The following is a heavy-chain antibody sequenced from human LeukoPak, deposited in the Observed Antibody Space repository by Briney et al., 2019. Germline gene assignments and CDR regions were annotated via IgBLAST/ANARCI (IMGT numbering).Heavy chain of an antibody. CDR1: GFTFSSYA. CDR3: AKEPYCGGDCYWNYFDY. V-gene: IGHV3-23*01. D-gene: IGHD2-21*02. J-gene: IGHJ4*02. CDR2: ISGSGGST. Sequence: GGSQRLSCAASGFTFSSYAMSWVRQAPGKGLEWVSAISGSGGSTYYADSVKGRFTISRDNSKNTLYLQMNSLRAEDTAVYYCAKEPYCGGDCYWNYFDYWGQGTLVTVSS.